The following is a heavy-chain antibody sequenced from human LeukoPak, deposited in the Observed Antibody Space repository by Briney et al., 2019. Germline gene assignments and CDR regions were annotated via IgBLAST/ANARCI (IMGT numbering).Heavy chain of an antibody. V-gene: IGHV4-59*11. Sequence: SETLSLTCTVSGGSISSHYWSWIRQPPGKGLEWIGYMYYNGSMNYNPSLKSRVTISADTSKNQFSLKLSSVTAADTAVYYCASRYGSGSYGFDYWGQGTLVTVSS. CDR1: GGSISSHY. CDR2: MYYNGSM. CDR3: ASRYGSGSYGFDY. J-gene: IGHJ4*02. D-gene: IGHD3-10*01.